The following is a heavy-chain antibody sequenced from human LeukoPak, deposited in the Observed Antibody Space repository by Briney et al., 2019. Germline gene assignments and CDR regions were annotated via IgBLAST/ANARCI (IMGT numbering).Heavy chain of an antibody. Sequence: GGSLRLSCAASGFTFSSYGMHWVRQAPGKGLEWVSVISGRSGSTNYADSVKGRFTVSRDNSKNTLYLQMNSLRVEDTAVYYCAKDRDGLWDLLPLYTFDYWGQGTLVTVSS. V-gene: IGHV3-23*01. CDR3: AKDRDGLWDLLPLYTFDY. J-gene: IGHJ4*02. CDR2: ISGRSGST. D-gene: IGHD1-26*01. CDR1: GFTFSSYG.